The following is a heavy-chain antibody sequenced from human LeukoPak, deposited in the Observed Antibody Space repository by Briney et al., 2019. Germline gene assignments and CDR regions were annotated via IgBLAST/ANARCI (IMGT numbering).Heavy chain of an antibody. CDR2: IIPILGIA. Sequence: SVKVSCKASGGTFSSYAISWVRQAPGQGLEWMGRIIPILGIANYAQKFQGRVTITADKSTSTAYMELSSLRSEDTAVYYCAREVPPHYGMDVWGQGTTVTVSS. CDR1: GGTFSSYA. J-gene: IGHJ6*02. CDR3: AREVPPHYGMDV. V-gene: IGHV1-69*04.